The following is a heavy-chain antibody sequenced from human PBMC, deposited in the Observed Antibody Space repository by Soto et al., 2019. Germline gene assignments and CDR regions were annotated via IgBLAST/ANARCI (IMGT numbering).Heavy chain of an antibody. J-gene: IGHJ6*02. Sequence: GGSLRLSCEASGFIFSSYDMHWVRQAAGKRLEWVAAIGADGDTYYSDSVKGRLTISRENTKNSLYLQINSLRTGDTGVYHCAKARLYYYYGMDVWGQGTMVTVSS. V-gene: IGHV3-13*01. CDR3: AKARLYYYYGMDV. CDR1: GFIFSSYD. CDR2: IGADGDT.